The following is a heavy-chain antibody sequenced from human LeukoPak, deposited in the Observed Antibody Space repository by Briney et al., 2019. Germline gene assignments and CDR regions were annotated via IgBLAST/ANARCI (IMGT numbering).Heavy chain of an antibody. D-gene: IGHD1-26*01. Sequence: GGSLRLSCAASGFPFSTFALDWVRQAPGKGLEWVAGVSSDGSNALYEDSVKGRFSISRDNSNNMVYLQLNSLRVEDTAVYYCAKGSGSYDYFDYWGQGTLVTVSS. CDR2: VSSDGSNA. CDR1: GFPFSTFA. J-gene: IGHJ4*02. CDR3: AKGSGSYDYFDY. V-gene: IGHV3-30*18.